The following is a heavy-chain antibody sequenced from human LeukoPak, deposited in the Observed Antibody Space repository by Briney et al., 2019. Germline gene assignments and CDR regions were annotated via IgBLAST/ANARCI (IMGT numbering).Heavy chain of an antibody. V-gene: IGHV3-23*01. J-gene: IGHJ4*02. CDR2: ISGSDGNT. CDR1: GFTFSKYA. D-gene: IGHD3-22*01. CDR3: AKYDSSGYYYNGFDY. Sequence: GGSLRLSCAVSGFTFSKYAMSWVRQAPGRGLEWVSAISGSDGNTFYADSVKGRFTISRDNSKNTLSLQMNNLGAEDTALYYCAKYDSSGYYYNGFDYWGQGTLVTVSS.